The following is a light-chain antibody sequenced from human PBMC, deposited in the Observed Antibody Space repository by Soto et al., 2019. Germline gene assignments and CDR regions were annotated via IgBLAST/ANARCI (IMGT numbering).Light chain of an antibody. J-gene: IGKJ1*01. CDR3: QQYSAYSPWT. CDR2: GAA. CDR1: QSVFSS. V-gene: IGKV3-15*01. Sequence: EIVMTQSPATLSVSLGERVTLSCRASQSVFSSLAWYQQKPGQAPRLLIYGAATRPIGIPARFSGSGSGTEFTLTISSLQSEDFATYYCQQYSAYSPWTFGQGTTVEVK.